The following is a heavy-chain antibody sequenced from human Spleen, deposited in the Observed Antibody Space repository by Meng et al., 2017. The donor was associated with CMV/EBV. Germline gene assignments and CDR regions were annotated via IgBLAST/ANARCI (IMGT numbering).Heavy chain of an antibody. D-gene: IGHD3-3*01. J-gene: IGHJ6*02. CDR2: INPPLDGT. Sequence: ASVKVSCEASAYTLPGYYIHWVRQAAGQGFEWLGWINPPLDGTIFAQKFQGRVTMTTDTSISTAYMELSRLRSDDTAVYSCARDFWSGYSSTYYYGMDVWGQGTTVTVSS. V-gene: IGHV1-2*02. CDR3: ARDFWSGYSSTYYYGMDV. CDR1: AYTLPGYY.